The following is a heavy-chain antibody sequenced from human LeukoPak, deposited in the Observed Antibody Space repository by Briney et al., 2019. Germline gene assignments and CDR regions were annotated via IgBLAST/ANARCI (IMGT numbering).Heavy chain of an antibody. D-gene: IGHD2-15*01. V-gene: IGHV3-23*01. CDR2: ISGSGGST. CDR1: GFTFSSYA. Sequence: PGGSLRLSCAASGFTFSSYAMSWVRQAPGKGLEWVSAISGSGGSTYYADSVKGRFTISRDNSKNTLYLQMNSLRAEDTAVYYCAKILGYCSGGSCYLYCFDYWGQGTLVTVSS. J-gene: IGHJ4*02. CDR3: AKILGYCSGGSCYLYCFDY.